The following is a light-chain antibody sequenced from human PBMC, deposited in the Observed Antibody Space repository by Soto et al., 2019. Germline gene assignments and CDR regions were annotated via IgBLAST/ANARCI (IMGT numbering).Light chain of an antibody. CDR3: FLYADNYTYV. CDR1: SXDVDAYNY. Sequence: SALTQPRSESGSPGQSANISCTGNSXDVDAYNYVSWYQQHPGKAPKLIAYDVSKRPSGVPDRFTGSKSGNTASLTISGLQAEDEADYYCFLYADNYTYVFGTGTKVNVL. V-gene: IGLV2-11*01. CDR2: DVS. J-gene: IGLJ1*01.